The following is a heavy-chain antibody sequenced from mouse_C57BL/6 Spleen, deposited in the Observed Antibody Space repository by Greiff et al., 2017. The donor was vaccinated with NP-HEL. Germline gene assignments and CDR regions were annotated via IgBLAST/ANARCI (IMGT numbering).Heavy chain of an antibody. CDR2: IYPGGGYT. D-gene: IGHD3-1*01. V-gene: IGHV1-63*01. J-gene: IGHJ2*01. CDR3: AGVCSSGYVVYFDY. Sequence: QVQLQQSGAELVRPGTSVKMSCKASGYTFTNYWIGWVKQRPGHGLEWIGDIYPGGGYTNYNEKFKGRATLPADKSSSPAYIQFSSLTSESSAIYYCAGVCSSGYVVYFDYWGQGTTLTVSS. CDR1: GYTFTNYW.